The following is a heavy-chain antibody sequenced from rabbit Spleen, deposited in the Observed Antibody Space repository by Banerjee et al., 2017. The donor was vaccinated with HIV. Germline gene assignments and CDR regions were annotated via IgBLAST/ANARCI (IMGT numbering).Heavy chain of an antibody. V-gene: IGHV1S40*01. CDR2: IEGGSSAFS. D-gene: IGHD6-1*01. CDR1: GVSFSSNHY. J-gene: IGHJ4*01. Sequence: QSLEESGGDLVKPGASLTLTCTASGVSFSSNHYMCWVRQAPGKGLEWIACIEGGSSAFSYFASWAKGRFTISKTSSTTVTLQMTSLTAADTATYFCARNGGMLNYELWGPGTLVTVS. CDR3: ARNGGMLNYEL.